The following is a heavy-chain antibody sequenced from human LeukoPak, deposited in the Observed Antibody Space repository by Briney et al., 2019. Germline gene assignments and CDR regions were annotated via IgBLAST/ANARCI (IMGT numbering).Heavy chain of an antibody. D-gene: IGHD3-22*01. V-gene: IGHV1-69*05. Sequence: SVEGSWKAFGGTFNSHWFSWVRQAPGQRLEWVGGIIPIFGATNYAEKFQGRVTITTDDSTSTGYMELSSLTSEDTAVYYCARRWPHSSGYYLFDYWGQGTLVTVSS. J-gene: IGHJ4*02. CDR3: ARRWPHSSGYYLFDY. CDR1: GGTFNSHW. CDR2: IIPIFGAT.